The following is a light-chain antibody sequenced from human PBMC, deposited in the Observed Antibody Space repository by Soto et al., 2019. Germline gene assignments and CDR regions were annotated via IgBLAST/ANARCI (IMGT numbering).Light chain of an antibody. CDR1: QTIDNT. V-gene: IGKV3D-15*01. J-gene: IGKJ1*01. CDR2: GAS. CDR3: LQDINYPWT. Sequence: EILMTQSPSTLALSPGERATLSCRASQTIDNTLAWYQRKPGQAPRLLIYGASNRATGIPDRFRGSGSGTDFTLAISSLQPEDSETYYCLQDINYPWTFGQGTKVDIK.